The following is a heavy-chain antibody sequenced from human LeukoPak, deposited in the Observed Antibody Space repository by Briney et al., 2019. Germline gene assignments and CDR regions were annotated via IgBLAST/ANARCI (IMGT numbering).Heavy chain of an antibody. Sequence: SETLSLTCTGSGGSISSSSYYWGWIRQPPGKGLEWIGSIYYSGSTYYNPSLKSRVTISVDTSKSQFSLKLSSVTAADTAVYYCARSRKDGITIFGVVITGFDYWGQGTLVTVSS. CDR2: IYYSGST. CDR1: GGSISSSSYY. CDR3: ARSRKDGITIFGVVITGFDY. J-gene: IGHJ4*02. D-gene: IGHD3-3*01. V-gene: IGHV4-39*01.